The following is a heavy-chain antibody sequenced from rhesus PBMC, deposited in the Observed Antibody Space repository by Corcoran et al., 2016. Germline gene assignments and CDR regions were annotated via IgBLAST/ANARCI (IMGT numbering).Heavy chain of an antibody. J-gene: IGHJ6*01. CDR2: ISESGGVI. Sequence: DVQLVESGGGLVEPGGSLRLSCVASGFTFSSYEMHWVSQAPGKGLEWFSVISESGGVIYYADAVKRRFTIDRDNAKNSLCLQMNSLRAEDTAVYYCTRSAAASCYGLDSWGQGVVVTVSS. CDR1: GFTFSSYE. D-gene: IGHD6-25*01. CDR3: TRSAAASCYGLDS. V-gene: IGHV3-100*02.